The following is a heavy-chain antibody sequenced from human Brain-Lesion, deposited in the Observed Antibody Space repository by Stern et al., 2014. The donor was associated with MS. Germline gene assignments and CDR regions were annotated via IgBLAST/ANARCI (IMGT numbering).Heavy chain of an antibody. Sequence: QLQLQESGPGLVTPSGTLSLTCAVSGGSISSGNWWSWVRQSPGKRLEWIGEMYHSGITNYNPSLESRVSISIDKSKNQFSLKVYSLTAADTAVYYCASNRGSGSFFDSWGQGSLVTVSS. J-gene: IGHJ4*02. CDR2: MYHSGIT. D-gene: IGHD1-26*01. CDR3: ASNRGSGSFFDS. CDR1: GGSISSGNW. V-gene: IGHV4-4*02.